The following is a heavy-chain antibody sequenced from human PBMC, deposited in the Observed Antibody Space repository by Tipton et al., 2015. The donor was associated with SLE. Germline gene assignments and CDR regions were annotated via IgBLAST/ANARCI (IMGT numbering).Heavy chain of an antibody. CDR3: ARDPVAGRGIDY. J-gene: IGHJ4*02. CDR2: INTSGST. V-gene: IGHV4-61*02. Sequence: TLSLTCTVSGGSISSGSHYWSWIRQPAGKGLEWIGRINTSGSTNYNPSLKSRVTISVDTSKNQFSLKLSSVTAADTAVYYCARDPVAGRGIDYWGQGTLVTVSS. D-gene: IGHD6-19*01. CDR1: GGSISSGSHY.